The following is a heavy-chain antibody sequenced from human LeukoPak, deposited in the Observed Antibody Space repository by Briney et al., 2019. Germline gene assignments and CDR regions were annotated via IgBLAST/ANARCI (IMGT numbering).Heavy chain of an antibody. CDR3: ARDGETTGGLMDV. V-gene: IGHV7-4-1*02. Sequence: ASVKVSCKASGYTFTGYYMHWVRQAPGQGLEWMGWINTNTGNPTYAQGFTGRFVFSLDASVTTSYLQINSLEAADTAIYYCARDGETTGGLMDVWGQGTAVTVSS. J-gene: IGHJ6*02. D-gene: IGHD4-17*01. CDR2: INTNTGNP. CDR1: GYTFTGYY.